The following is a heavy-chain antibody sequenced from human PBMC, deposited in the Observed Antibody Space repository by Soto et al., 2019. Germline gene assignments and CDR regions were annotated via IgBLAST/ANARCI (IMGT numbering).Heavy chain of an antibody. V-gene: IGHV4-59*01. CDR3: ARVKVVPAAIIWFDP. Sequence: SETLSLTCTVSGGSISSYYWSWIRQPPGKGLEWIGYIYYSGSTNYNPSLKSRVTISVDTSKNQFSLKLSSVTAADTAVYYCARVKVVPAAIIWFDPWGQGTLVTVSS. CDR2: IYYSGST. D-gene: IGHD2-2*02. J-gene: IGHJ5*02. CDR1: GGSISSYY.